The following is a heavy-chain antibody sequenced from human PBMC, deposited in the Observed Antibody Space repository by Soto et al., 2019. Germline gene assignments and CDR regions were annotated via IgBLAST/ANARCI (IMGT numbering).Heavy chain of an antibody. J-gene: IGHJ4*03. V-gene: IGHV3-48*03. D-gene: IGHD6-19*01. CDR3: AREGRVGGIDY. Sequence: PGGSLRLSCAASVFTFSIHEMNWVRQYPGKGLEWVSYIRSIGVATYYADSVKGRFTISRDNANNSLYLQMNSLRAEDTAVYYCAREGRVGGIDYWGQGTMVTVSS. CDR2: IRSIGVAT. CDR1: VFTFSIHE.